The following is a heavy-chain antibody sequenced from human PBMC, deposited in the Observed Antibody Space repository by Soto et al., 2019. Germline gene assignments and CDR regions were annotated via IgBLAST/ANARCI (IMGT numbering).Heavy chain of an antibody. CDR2: IYYSGST. J-gene: IGHJ6*02. Sequence: SETLSLTCTVSGGSISSYYWSWIRQPPGKGLEWIGYIYYSGSTNYNPSLKSRVTISVDTSKNQFSLQLNSVTPEDTAVYYCARDLLRAVAGSVPGYYYYYGMDVWGQGTTVTVSS. D-gene: IGHD6-19*01. V-gene: IGHV4-59*12. CDR1: GGSISSYY. CDR3: ARDLLRAVAGSVPGYYYYYGMDV.